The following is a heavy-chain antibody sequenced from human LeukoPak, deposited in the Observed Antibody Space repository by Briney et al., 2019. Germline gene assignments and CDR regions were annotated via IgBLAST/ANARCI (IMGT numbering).Heavy chain of an antibody. V-gene: IGHV1-18*01. J-gene: IGHJ6*03. D-gene: IGHD3-10*01. CDR3: ATGPPGDYYMDV. Sequence: ASVKVSCKASGYTFTSYGISWVRQAPGQGLEWMGWISAYNGNTNYAQKLQGRVTMTTDTSTSTAYMELSSLRSEDTAVYYCATGPPGDYYMDVRGKGTTVTVSS. CDR1: GYTFTSYG. CDR2: ISAYNGNT.